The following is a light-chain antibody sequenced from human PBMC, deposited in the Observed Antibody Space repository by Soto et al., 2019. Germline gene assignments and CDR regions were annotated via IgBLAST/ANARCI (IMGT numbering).Light chain of an antibody. CDR3: ATWDDSLNGFV. CDR2: SDT. J-gene: IGLJ1*01. Sequence: QSVLTQPPSASGTPGQRVTISCSGTNSNIGENTVSRYLQLPGTAPQLLIYSDTQRPSGVPDRFSGSKSGTSASLAISGLQSDDEAVYYCATWDDSLNGFVFGAGTKLTVL. V-gene: IGLV1-44*01. CDR1: NSNIGENT.